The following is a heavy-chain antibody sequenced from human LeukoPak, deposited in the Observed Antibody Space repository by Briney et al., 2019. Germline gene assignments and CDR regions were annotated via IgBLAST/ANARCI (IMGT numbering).Heavy chain of an antibody. CDR2: ISAYNGNT. D-gene: IGHD1-26*01. CDR1: GYTFTSYG. J-gene: IGHJ3*02. V-gene: IGHV1-18*01. CDR3: ARRRNGQGSDAFDI. Sequence: ASVKVSCKASGYTFTSYGISWVRQAPGQGLECVGWISAYNGNTNYAQKLQGRVTMTTDTSTSTAYMELRSLRSDDTAVYYCARRRNGQGSDAFDIWGQGKMVTVSS.